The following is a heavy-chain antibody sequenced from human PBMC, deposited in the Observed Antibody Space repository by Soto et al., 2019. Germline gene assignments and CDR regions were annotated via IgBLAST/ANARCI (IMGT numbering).Heavy chain of an antibody. V-gene: IGHV2-5*02. Sequence: QITLKESGPPLVKPTQTLTLTCTFSGFSLTTDRVGVGWIRQPPGEALEWLAVIYWVDSKTYRPSLESRLTITKDTTKNQVALTMTNMDSLDTAKYYCAHAYGGRSLYWGQGTLVTVSS. CDR3: AHAYGGRSLY. D-gene: IGHD1-26*01. CDR2: IYWVDSK. J-gene: IGHJ4*02. CDR1: GFSLTTDRVG.